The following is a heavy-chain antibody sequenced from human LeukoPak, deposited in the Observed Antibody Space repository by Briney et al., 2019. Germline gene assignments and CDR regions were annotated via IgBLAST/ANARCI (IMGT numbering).Heavy chain of an antibody. CDR3: AKDWSPMIQLSLDAFDI. CDR1: GFTFKNYA. D-gene: IGHD5-18*01. J-gene: IGHJ3*02. CDR2: ISGDSSDI. Sequence: PGGSLRLSCATSGFTFKNYAMNWVRQAPGKGLEWVSSISGDSSDIYYADSVMGRSTISRDNAKNSVYLQMNSLRTEDTAVYYCAKDWSPMIQLSLDAFDIWGLGTLVTVSS. V-gene: IGHV3-21*01.